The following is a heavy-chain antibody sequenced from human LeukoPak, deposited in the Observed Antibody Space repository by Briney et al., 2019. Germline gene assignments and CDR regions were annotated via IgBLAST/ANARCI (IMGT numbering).Heavy chain of an antibody. V-gene: IGHV3-23*01. D-gene: IGHD3-22*01. CDR2: ISGRGGST. CDR3: AKDTGYYDSSGYPDMSFDY. Sequence: PSETLSLTCAVYGGPFSVYYWSWVPQAPGKGLEWVSAISGRGGSTYYADSEKGRFTISRDNSTNTLYLQMNSLSGEDPAVFYCAKDTGYYDSSGYPDMSFDYWGQGTLVTVSS. J-gene: IGHJ4*02. CDR1: GGPFSVYY.